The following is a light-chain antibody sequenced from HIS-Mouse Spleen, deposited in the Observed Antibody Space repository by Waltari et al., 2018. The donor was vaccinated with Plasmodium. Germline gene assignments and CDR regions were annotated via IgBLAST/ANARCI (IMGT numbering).Light chain of an antibody. CDR1: ALPKKY. V-gene: IGLV3-10*01. CDR3: YSTDSSGNHRV. J-gene: IGLJ3*02. Sequence: SYELTQPPSVSVSPGQTARITCSGDALPKKYSYWYQRKSGQAPLLVIYEDSKRPAGIPERVSGSSSGTMATLTISGAQVEDEADYYCYSTDSSGNHRVFGGGTKLTVL. CDR2: EDS.